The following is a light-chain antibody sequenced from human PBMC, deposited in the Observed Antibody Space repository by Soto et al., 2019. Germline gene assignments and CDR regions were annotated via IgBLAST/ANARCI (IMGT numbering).Light chain of an antibody. CDR1: SSDVGGYNY. J-gene: IGLJ1*01. CDR2: DVS. V-gene: IGLV2-11*01. CDR3: CSYAGSYTSPYV. Sequence: QSALTQPRSVSGSPGQSVTISCTGTSSDVGGYNYVSWYQQHPGKAPKLMIYDVSKRPSGVPDRFSGSKSGNTASLTISGLQAEDEADYYCCSYAGSYTSPYVFGTGTTLTVL.